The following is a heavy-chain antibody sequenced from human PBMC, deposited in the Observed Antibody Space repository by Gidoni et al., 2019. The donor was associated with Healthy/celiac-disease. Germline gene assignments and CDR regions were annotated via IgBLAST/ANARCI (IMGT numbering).Heavy chain of an antibody. CDR3: VRLVTYFWWFDP. Sequence: VQLVPSASEVKKPGSSVQVSCTASGGTCSSYDISWVRQAPGQGLEWMGGIIPIFGTANYAQKFQGRVTITADESTSTAYMELSSLRSEDTAVYYCVRLVTYFWWFDPWGQGTLVTVSS. CDR2: IIPIFGTA. CDR1: GGTCSSYD. D-gene: IGHD3-3*01. V-gene: IGHV1-69*01. J-gene: IGHJ5*02.